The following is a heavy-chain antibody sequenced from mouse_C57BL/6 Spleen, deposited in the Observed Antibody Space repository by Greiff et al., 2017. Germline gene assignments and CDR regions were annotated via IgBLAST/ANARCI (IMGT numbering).Heavy chain of an antibody. CDR1: GYTFTSYW. V-gene: IGHV1-55*01. CDR2: IYPGSGST. Sequence: QVQLKQPGAELVKPGASVKMSCTASGYTFTSYWITWVKQRPGQGLEWIGDIYPGSGSTNYNEKFKSKATLTVDTSSSTAYMQLSSLTSEDSAVYYCAREGNYDYDGGDYWGQGTTLTVSS. J-gene: IGHJ2*01. CDR3: AREGNYDYDGGDY. D-gene: IGHD2-4*01.